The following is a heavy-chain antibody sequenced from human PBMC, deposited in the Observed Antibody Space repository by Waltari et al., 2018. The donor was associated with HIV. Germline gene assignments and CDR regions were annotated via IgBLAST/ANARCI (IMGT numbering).Heavy chain of an antibody. Sequence: QVHLVQSGAEVKKPGSSVRVSCKTPGYTFDAYFFYWVRQAPGRALEWVGMINPNSRETKSAQRLEGRVTLTRDLSTSTGYMELSRLTPDDTAVYYCASVTDSGTALANWGQGTLISVSS. J-gene: IGHJ4*02. CDR2: INPNSRET. CDR3: ASVTDSGTALAN. D-gene: IGHD3-10*01. CDR1: GYTFDAYF. V-gene: IGHV1-2*02.